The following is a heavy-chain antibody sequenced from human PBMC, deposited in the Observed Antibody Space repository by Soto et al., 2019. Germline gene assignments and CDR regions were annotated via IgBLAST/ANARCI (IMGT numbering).Heavy chain of an antibody. J-gene: IGHJ4*02. D-gene: IGHD3-10*01. V-gene: IGHV3-53*01. CDR1: GFTVSNNY. CDR3: ATTPGGGGY. CDR2: IYSGGYT. Sequence: EVQLVESGGGLIQPGGSLRLSCAVSGFTVSNNYMSWVRQAPGKGLEGVSVIYSGGYTAYGDSVKGRFTISRDNSKNTHYLKKKRLGADAPAVFSWATTPGGGGYWGQGTLVTVSS.